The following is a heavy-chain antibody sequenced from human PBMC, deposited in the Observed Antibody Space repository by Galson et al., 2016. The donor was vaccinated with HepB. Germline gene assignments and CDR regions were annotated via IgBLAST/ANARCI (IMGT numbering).Heavy chain of an antibody. J-gene: IGHJ4*02. D-gene: IGHD3-10*01. CDR2: IIPMFGTA. Sequence: SVKVSCKGSGGTFSSHAINWVRQAPGQGLEWMGGIIPMFGTANTAQKFEDRVTFTADRGTNTVYMELSSLRSEDTAIYYCARDHGSAHYFDYWGQGTPVTVSS. CDR1: GGTFSSHA. CDR3: ARDHGSAHYFDY. V-gene: IGHV1-69*06.